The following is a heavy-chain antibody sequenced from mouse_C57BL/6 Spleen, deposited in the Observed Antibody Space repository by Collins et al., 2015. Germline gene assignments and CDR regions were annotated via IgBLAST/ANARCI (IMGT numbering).Heavy chain of an antibody. J-gene: IGHJ3*01. D-gene: IGHD1-1*01. CDR3: ASTVYGIPFAY. V-gene: IGHV2-6*01. CDR2: IWGVGST. Sequence: QVQLKESGPGLVAPSQSLSITCTVSGFSLTSYGVDWVRQSPGKGLEWLGVIWGVGSTNYNSALKSKLSISKDNSKSQVFLKMNSLQTDDTAMYYCASTVYGIPFAYWGQGTLVTVSA. CDR1: GFSLTSYG.